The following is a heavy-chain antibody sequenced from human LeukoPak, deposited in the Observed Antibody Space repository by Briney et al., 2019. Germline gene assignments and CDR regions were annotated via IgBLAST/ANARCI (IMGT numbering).Heavy chain of an antibody. D-gene: IGHD3-3*01. CDR2: ISHRGST. CDR3: ARGAEYYAIWRGYAGYSDY. V-gene: IGHV4-38-2*01. CDR1: GFTFSTYG. Sequence: GSLRLSCAASGFTFSTYGMHWVRQAPGKGLEWVGSISHRGSTYYNPSLRSRITISLDRSKQKFSLKLTSVTAADTAVYFCARGAEYYAIWRGYAGYSDYWGQGISVTVSS. J-gene: IGHJ4*02.